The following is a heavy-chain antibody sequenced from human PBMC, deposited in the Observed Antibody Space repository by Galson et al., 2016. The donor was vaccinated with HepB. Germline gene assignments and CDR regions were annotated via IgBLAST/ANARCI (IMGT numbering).Heavy chain of an antibody. D-gene: IGHD1-14*01. CDR2: IYYSGST. J-gene: IGHJ3*02. Sequence: SETLSLTCTVSGGSIGRYYWSWIRQPPGKGLEWIGFIYYSGSTNYNPSLKSRLTISVDTSRNQFSLTLTSVTAADTAVYYCARDPDIDAFDIWGQGTMVTVSS. CDR3: ARDPDIDAFDI. CDR1: GGSIGRYY. V-gene: IGHV4-59*01.